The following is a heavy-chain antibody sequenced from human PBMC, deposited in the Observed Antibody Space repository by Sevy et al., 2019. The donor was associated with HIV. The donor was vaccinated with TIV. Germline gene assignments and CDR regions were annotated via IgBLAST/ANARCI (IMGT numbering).Heavy chain of an antibody. V-gene: IGHV3-21*01. CDR1: GFAFSSYS. CDR2: ISSSSSYI. Sequence: GGSLRLSCAASGFAFSSYSMNWVSQAPGKGLEWVSSISSSSSYIYYADSVKGRFTISRDNAKNSLYLQMNSLRAEDTAVYYCARDKRGGSGSYSLYYYYYGMDVWGQGTTVTVSS. D-gene: IGHD3-10*01. J-gene: IGHJ6*02. CDR3: ARDKRGGSGSYSLYYYYYGMDV.